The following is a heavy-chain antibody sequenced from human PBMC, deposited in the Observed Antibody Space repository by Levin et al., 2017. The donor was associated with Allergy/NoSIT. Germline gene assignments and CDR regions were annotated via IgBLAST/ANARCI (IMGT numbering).Heavy chain of an antibody. D-gene: IGHD3-16*01. Sequence: SQTLSLTCTVSGDSISSRSDYWGWIRQPPGKGLEWIASIYYSGSNYYNPSLRSRVTISVDTSKNQFSLKLSSVTAADTAVYYCARQRASGNPFDIWGQGTMVTVSS. CDR3: ARQRASGNPFDI. CDR2: IYYSGSN. J-gene: IGHJ3*02. V-gene: IGHV4-39*01. CDR1: GDSISSRSDY.